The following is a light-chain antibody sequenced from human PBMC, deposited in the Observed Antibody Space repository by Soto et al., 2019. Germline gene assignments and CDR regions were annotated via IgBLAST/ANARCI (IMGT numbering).Light chain of an antibody. Sequence: DIQMTQSPSSLSASVGDRVTITCRASQSISSYLNWYQQKPGKAPKLLIYAASSLQSGVPSRFSGSGSGTEFTLTISSLQPDDSATYYCQHYNTLWTFGQGTKVDIK. V-gene: IGKV1-39*01. CDR1: QSISSY. J-gene: IGKJ1*01. CDR2: AAS. CDR3: QHYNTLWT.